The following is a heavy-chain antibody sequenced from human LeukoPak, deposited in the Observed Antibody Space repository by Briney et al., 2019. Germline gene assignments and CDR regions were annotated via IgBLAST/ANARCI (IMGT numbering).Heavy chain of an antibody. CDR1: GFTFSDYY. D-gene: IGHD3-3*01. Sequence: GGSLRLSCAASGFTFSDYYMSWIRQAPGKGLEWVSYISSSGSTMYYADSVKGRFTISRDNSKNTLYLQMNSLRAEDTAVYYCARDLPIIRTNPGDFVVWGQGTLVTVSS. J-gene: IGHJ4*02. CDR2: ISSSGSTM. CDR3: ARDLPIIRTNPGDFVV. V-gene: IGHV3-11*04.